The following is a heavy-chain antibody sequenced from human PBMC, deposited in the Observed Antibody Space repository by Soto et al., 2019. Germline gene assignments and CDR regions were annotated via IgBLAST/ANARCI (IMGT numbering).Heavy chain of an antibody. J-gene: IGHJ4*02. CDR3: ARESNRRDGYNYDFDY. CDR2: IYYSGST. D-gene: IGHD5-12*01. V-gene: IGHV4-59*01. Sequence: SETLSLTCTVSGGSISSYYWSWIRQPPGKGLEWIGYIYYSGSTNYNPSLKSRVTISVDTSKNQFSLKLSSVTAADTAVYYCARESNRRDGYNYDFDYWGQGTLVTVSS. CDR1: GGSISSYY.